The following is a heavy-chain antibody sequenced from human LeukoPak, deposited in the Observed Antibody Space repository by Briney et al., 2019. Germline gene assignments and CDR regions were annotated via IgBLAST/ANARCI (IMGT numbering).Heavy chain of an antibody. D-gene: IGHD5-24*01. CDR1: GGTCSSYA. Sequence: SVKVSCKASGGTCSSYAISWVRQAPGQGLEWMGGIIPIFGTANYAQKFQGRVTITRDESTSTAYMELSSLRSEDTAVYYCARSESSLSEMATIGPLNFDYWGQGTLVTVSS. J-gene: IGHJ4*02. CDR3: ARSESSLSEMATIGPLNFDY. V-gene: IGHV1-69*05. CDR2: IIPIFGTA.